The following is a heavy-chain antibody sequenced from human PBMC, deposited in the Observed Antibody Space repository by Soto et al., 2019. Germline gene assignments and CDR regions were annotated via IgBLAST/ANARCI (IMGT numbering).Heavy chain of an antibody. Sequence: EVQLVESGGGLVKPGGSLRLSCAASGFTFSSYSMNWVRQAPGKGLEWVSSISSSSSYIYYADSVKGRFTISRDNAKNSLYLQMNSLRAEDTAVYYCARDRGSSGYYYVSDAFDIWGQGTMVTVSS. J-gene: IGHJ3*02. CDR2: ISSSSSYI. V-gene: IGHV3-21*01. CDR1: GFTFSSYS. D-gene: IGHD3-22*01. CDR3: ARDRGSSGYYYVSDAFDI.